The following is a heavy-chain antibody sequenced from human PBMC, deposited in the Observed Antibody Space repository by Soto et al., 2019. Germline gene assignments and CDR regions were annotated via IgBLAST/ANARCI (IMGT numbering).Heavy chain of an antibody. CDR2: ISGSGGST. CDR3: AKRAVATSHLFDGAFDI. Sequence: GGSLRLSCAASGFTFSSYAMSWVRQAPGKGLEWVSAISGSGGSTYYADSVKGRFTISRDNSKNTLYLQMNSLRAEDTAVYYCAKRAVATSHLFDGAFDIWGQGTMVTVSS. J-gene: IGHJ3*02. D-gene: IGHD5-12*01. V-gene: IGHV3-23*01. CDR1: GFTFSSYA.